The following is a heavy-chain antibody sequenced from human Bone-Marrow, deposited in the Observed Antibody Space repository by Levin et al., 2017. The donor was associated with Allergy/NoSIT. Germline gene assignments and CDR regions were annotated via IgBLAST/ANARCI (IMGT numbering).Heavy chain of an antibody. CDR3: ATTMADDTDY. D-gene: IGHD3-10*01. CDR1: GGSISSYY. V-gene: IGHV4-4*07. Sequence: RSSETLSLTCTVSGGSISSYYWTWIRQPAGKGLEWIGHIYTSGGTYDNPSLRGRVTMSLDTSKKQFSLNVRSVTAADTAVYYCATTMADDTDYWGQGSLVIVSS. CDR2: IYTSGGT. J-gene: IGHJ4*02.